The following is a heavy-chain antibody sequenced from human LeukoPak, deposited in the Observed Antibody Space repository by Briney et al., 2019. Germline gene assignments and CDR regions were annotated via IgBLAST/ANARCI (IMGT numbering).Heavy chain of an antibody. V-gene: IGHV3-48*03. Sequence: SGGSLRLSCADSGFTFNSYEMNWVRQAPGKGLEWVSYISSSGSAIYYADSVKGRFTISRDNAKNSLYLQMSSLRAEDTAVYYCVRLSGTYYYTSGLDYWGQGTLVTVSS. J-gene: IGHJ4*02. CDR3: VRLSGTYYYTSGLDY. CDR2: ISSSGSAI. CDR1: GFTFNSYE. D-gene: IGHD3-10*01.